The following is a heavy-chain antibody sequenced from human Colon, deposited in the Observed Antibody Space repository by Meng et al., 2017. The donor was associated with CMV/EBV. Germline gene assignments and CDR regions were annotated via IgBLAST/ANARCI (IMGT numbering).Heavy chain of an antibody. Sequence: SETLSLTCSVPGDSMGNYYWTWIRQTPGKGLEWIGYIHHSGNSNYNPSLKSRVTMSIDTSNNQFSLKLSSVTAADTAVYYCASACSYDSCPDYWGQRTLVTVSS. D-gene: IGHD3-16*01. J-gene: IGHJ4*02. CDR2: IHHSGNS. CDR1: GDSMGNYY. CDR3: ASACSYDSCPDY. V-gene: IGHV4-59*01.